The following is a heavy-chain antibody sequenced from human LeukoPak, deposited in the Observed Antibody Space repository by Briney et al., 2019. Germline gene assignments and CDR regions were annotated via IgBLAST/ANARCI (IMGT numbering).Heavy chain of an antibody. CDR1: GFTFSSYA. D-gene: IGHD1-1*01. CDR2: IVGSGGIT. CDR3: AKDGWNDIPDY. J-gene: IGHJ4*02. Sequence: GGSLRLSCAASGFTFSSYAMSWVRQTPGKGLEWVSGIVGSGGITYYADSVKGRFTISRDNSKKTLYLQMNSLRAEDTAVYYWAKDGWNDIPDYWGQGTLVTGSS. V-gene: IGHV3-23*01.